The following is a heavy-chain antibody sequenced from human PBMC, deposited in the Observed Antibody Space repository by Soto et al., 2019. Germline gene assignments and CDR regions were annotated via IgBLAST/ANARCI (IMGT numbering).Heavy chain of an antibody. Sequence: GGSLRLSCAASGFTFSSYSMNWVRQAPGKGLEWVSYISSSSSTIHYADSVKGRFTISRDNAKNSLWLQMNSLRDEDTAMYYCARGTGYSNSGGYWGQGTLVTVSS. J-gene: IGHJ4*02. V-gene: IGHV3-48*02. CDR3: ARGTGYSNSGGY. D-gene: IGHD6-6*01. CDR1: GFTFSSYS. CDR2: ISSSSSTI.